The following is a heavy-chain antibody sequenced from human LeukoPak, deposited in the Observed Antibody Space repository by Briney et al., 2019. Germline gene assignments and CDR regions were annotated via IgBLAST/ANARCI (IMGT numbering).Heavy chain of an antibody. CDR2: IHYNGWP. D-gene: IGHD2-2*01. Sequence: TSETLSLTCSVSGGSLNPYFWSYIRQSPGKGLEWIGNIHYNGWPSYNPSLKSRVTISLDTSKKQFSLKLHSVTAADTAVYYCASHVVVPAAMDYYYYYYMDVWGKGTTVTVSS. V-gene: IGHV4-59*01. CDR3: ASHVVVPAAMDYYYYYYMDV. CDR1: GGSLNPYF. J-gene: IGHJ6*03.